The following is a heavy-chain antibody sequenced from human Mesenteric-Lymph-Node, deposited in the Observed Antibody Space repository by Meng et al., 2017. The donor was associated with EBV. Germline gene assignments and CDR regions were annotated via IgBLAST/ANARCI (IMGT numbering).Heavy chain of an antibody. D-gene: IGHD1-26*01. CDR3: ARQGPSGRTFDY. V-gene: IGHV4-39*01. CDR1: GGSISSSSYY. J-gene: IGHJ4*02. CDR2: YYNSGST. Sequence: QLPWQRSGPELVKTPETLSLTCTVSGGSISSSSYYWGWIRQPPGKGLEWIGTYYNSGSTHYNPSLKSRVTISVDTSNNQFSLRLISVTAADTAAYYCARQGPSGRTFDYWGQGTLVTVSS.